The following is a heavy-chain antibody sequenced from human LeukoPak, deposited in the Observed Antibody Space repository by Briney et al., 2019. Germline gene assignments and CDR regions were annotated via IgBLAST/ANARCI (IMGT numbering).Heavy chain of an antibody. D-gene: IGHD7-27*01. J-gene: IGHJ4*02. CDR3: ARDHNWGPDY. CDR2: IHPGRGDT. CDR1: AYTFTDHY. Sequence: ASVKVSCKALAYTFTDHYFNWLRQATGQGIEWMGWIHPGRGDTNIAQKFQGRVSLTRDMSISTAYMELSRLTSDDTAVYYCARDHNWGPDYWGQGTLVSVSS. V-gene: IGHV1-2*02.